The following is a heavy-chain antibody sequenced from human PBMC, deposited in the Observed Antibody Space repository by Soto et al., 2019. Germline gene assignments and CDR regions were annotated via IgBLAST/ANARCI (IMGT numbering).Heavy chain of an antibody. J-gene: IGHJ4*02. Sequence: GESLKISCKASGYSFNIYWIGWVRQLPGKGLEWMGVVYPDDSDTIYSPSFQGQVTISVDKSISTAYLQWSSLKASDTAIYYCARLTPYYYSSVSYWDYWGLGTLVTVSS. CDR1: GYSFNIYW. CDR2: VYPDDSDT. V-gene: IGHV5-51*01. D-gene: IGHD3-10*01. CDR3: ARLTPYYYSSVSYWDY.